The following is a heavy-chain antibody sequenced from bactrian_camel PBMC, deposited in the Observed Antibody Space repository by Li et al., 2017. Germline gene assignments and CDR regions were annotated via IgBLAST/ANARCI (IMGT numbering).Heavy chain of an antibody. CDR3: ALVSVDAGWNLIT. V-gene: IGHV3S40*01. CDR1: GFTFRPYD. J-gene: IGHJ4*01. Sequence: VQLVESGGGLVQPGGSLRLSCAASGFTFRPYDMTWVRQAPGKGLEWVSAISSDGTRRYADSVKGRFTISRDNAKNTVYLQLNSLKTEDMAMYFVALVSVDAGWNLITGARGPRSPSP. D-gene: IGHD5*01. CDR2: ISSDGTRR.